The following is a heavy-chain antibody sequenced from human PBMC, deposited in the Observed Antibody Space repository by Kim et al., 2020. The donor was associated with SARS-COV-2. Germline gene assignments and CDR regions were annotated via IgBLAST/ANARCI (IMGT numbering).Heavy chain of an antibody. CDR1: GFTFSNSP. J-gene: IGHJ5*01. D-gene: IGHD6-19*01. Sequence: GGSLRLSCAASGFTFSNSPMHWVRQAPGEGLEWVAVISNDGGGKNYVDSVKGRFIISRDNSKNTLYLQMDSLRVEDTAVYYCAREGGSSGRAGWRDSWG. V-gene: IGHV3-30*04. CDR2: ISNDGGGK. CDR3: AREGGSSGRAGWRDS.